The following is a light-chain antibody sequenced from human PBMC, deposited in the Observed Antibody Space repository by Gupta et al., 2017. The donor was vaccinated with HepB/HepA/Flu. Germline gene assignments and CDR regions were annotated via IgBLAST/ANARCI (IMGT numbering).Light chain of an antibody. J-gene: IGKJ5*01. V-gene: IGKV1-9*01. Sequence: DIQLTQSPSFLSASVGDRVTITCRASQGISSYLAWYQQKPGKAPKLLIYAASTLQSGVPSRFSGSGSGTEFTLTISSLQPEDFATYYCQQLNSYPRTFGQGTXLEIK. CDR2: AAS. CDR1: QGISSY. CDR3: QQLNSYPRT.